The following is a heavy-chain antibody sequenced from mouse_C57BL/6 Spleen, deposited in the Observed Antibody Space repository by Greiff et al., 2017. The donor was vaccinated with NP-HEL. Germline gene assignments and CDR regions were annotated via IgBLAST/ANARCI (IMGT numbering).Heavy chain of an antibody. CDR1: GYSFTGYY. D-gene: IGHD4-1*01. CDR3: ATTSNWADY. V-gene: IGHV1-42*01. Sequence: EVKLVESGPELVKPGASVKISCKASGYSFTGYYMNWVKQSPEKSLEWIGEINPSTGGTTYNQKFKAKATLTVDKSSSTAYMQLKSLTSEDSAVYYCATTSNWADYWGQGTTLTVSS. CDR2: INPSTGGT. J-gene: IGHJ2*01.